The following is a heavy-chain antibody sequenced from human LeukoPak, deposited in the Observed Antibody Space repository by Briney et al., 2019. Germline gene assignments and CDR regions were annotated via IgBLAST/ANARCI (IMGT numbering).Heavy chain of an antibody. J-gene: IGHJ3*02. CDR1: GFTFSSYW. CDR2: INSDGSST. V-gene: IGHV3-74*01. Sequence: GGSLRLSCAASGFTFSSYWMHWVRQAPGKGLVWVSRINSDGSSTSYADSVKGRFTISRDNAKNTLYLQMNSLRAEDTAVYYCARVQGHPSNGLDIWGQGTMVTVSS. D-gene: IGHD2-8*01. CDR3: ARVQGHPSNGLDI.